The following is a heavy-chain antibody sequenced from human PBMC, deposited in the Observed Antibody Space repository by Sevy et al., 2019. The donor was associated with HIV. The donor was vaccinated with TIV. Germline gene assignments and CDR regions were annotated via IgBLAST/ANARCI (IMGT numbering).Heavy chain of an antibody. Sequence: GGYLRLSCTGSGFTFGDYAMSWFRQAPGMGLEWVGFIRSKDYGGATEYAASVKGRFTISRDDSKSIADLQMNSLKTEHTAVYYCTRGCDYDSSGYSDYWGQGTLVTVSS. CDR2: IRSKDYGGAT. CDR1: GFTFGDYA. CDR3: TRGCDYDSSGYSDY. J-gene: IGHJ4*02. D-gene: IGHD3-22*01. V-gene: IGHV3-49*03.